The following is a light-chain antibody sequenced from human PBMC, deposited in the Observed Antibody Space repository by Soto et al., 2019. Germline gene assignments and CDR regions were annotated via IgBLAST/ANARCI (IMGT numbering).Light chain of an antibody. CDR3: GTWDNSLSAGV. V-gene: IGLV1-51*01. CDR1: SYNIGNNY. CDR2: DNN. Sequence: QSVLTQPPSVSAAPGQKVTISCSGSSYNIGNNYVSWYQQLPGTAPKLLIYDNNKRPSGIPDRFSGSKSGTSATLGITGLQTGDEADYYCGTWDNSLSAGVFGGGTQLTVL. J-gene: IGLJ2*01.